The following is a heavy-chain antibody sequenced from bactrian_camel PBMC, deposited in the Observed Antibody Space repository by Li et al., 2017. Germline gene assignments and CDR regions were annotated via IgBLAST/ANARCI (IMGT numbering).Heavy chain of an antibody. CDR2: IDSDGGT. D-gene: IGHD3*01. J-gene: IGHJ4*01. Sequence: VQLVESGGGSVQIGDSLRLSCDVSQYTQIRNCMGWARQAPGKEREGVAAIDSDGGTSYLDAVKGRFTISKDNAKTWLYLQMNDLKPEDTATYYCAARDLWGSGGLYEAAYTIWGRGPRSPSP. CDR1: QYTQIRNC. V-gene: IGHV3S42*01.